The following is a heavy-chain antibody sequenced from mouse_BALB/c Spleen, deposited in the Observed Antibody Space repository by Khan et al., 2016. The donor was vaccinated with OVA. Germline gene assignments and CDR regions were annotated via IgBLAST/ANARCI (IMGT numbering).Heavy chain of an antibody. CDR1: GYTFTDYV. Sequence: QVQLQQSGPELVKPGASVKMSCKASGYTFTDYVINWVKQRTGQGLEWIGEIYPGSGTTYYNEKFKGKDTLTADKSSNTAYMQLSSLTSEDSAVYFCAKNYASWFAYWGQGTLVTVSA. CDR3: AKNYASWFAY. J-gene: IGHJ3*01. V-gene: IGHV1-77*01. CDR2: IYPGSGTT.